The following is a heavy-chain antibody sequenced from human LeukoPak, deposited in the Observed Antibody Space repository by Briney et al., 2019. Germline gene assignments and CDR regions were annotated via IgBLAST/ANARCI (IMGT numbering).Heavy chain of an antibody. V-gene: IGHV3-72*01. Sequence: GGSPRLSCVASGFTFSDHYMDWVRQAPGKGLEWVGRARNRANGHTTEYAASVKGRFTISRDDSQNSLYLQMNSLKTEDTAVYYCARGEVGYCSRTTCYGFDYWGQGTLVSVSS. CDR3: ARGEVGYCSRTTCYGFDY. J-gene: IGHJ4*02. D-gene: IGHD2-2*01. CDR2: ARNRANGHTT. CDR1: GFTFSDHY.